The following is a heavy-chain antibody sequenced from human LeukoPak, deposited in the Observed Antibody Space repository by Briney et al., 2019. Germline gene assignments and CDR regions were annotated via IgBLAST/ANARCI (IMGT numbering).Heavy chain of an antibody. Sequence: SETLSLTCTVSGGSISSGGYYWSWIRQHPGKGLEWIGYIYYSGSTYHNPSLKSRVTISVDTSKNQFSLKLSSVTAADTAVYYCARDSGDTRSLSFDIWGQGTMVTVSS. CDR1: GGSISSGGYY. V-gene: IGHV4-31*03. CDR3: ARDSGDTRSLSFDI. D-gene: IGHD3-10*01. CDR2: IYYSGST. J-gene: IGHJ3*02.